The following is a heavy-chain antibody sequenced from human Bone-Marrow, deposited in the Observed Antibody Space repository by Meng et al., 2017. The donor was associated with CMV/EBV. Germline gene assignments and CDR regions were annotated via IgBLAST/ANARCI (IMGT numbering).Heavy chain of an antibody. CDR3: TTGKNVLLWFGESETIDY. J-gene: IGHJ4*02. D-gene: IGHD3-10*01. CDR2: IKSKTDGGTT. CDR1: GFTFSNAW. V-gene: IGHV3-15*01. Sequence: GESLKISCAASGFTFSNAWMSWVRQAPGKGLEWVGRIKSKTDGGTTDYAAPVKGRFTISRDDSKNTLYLQMNSLKTEDTAVYYCTTGKNVLLWFGESETIDYWGQGNLVHVAS.